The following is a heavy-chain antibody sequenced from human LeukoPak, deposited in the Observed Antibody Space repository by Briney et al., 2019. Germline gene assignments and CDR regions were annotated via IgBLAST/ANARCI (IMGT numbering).Heavy chain of an antibody. CDR2: IYTSGST. J-gene: IGHJ3*02. CDR1: GGSISSYY. V-gene: IGHV4-4*09. D-gene: IGHD2-8*01. CDR3: ASSVYCTNGVCLSWAFDI. Sequence: SETLSLTCTVSGGSISSYYWSWIRQPPGKGLEWIGYIYTSGSTNYNPSLKSRVTISVDTSKNQFSLKLSSVTAADTAVYYCASSVYCTNGVCLSWAFDIWGQGTMVTVSS.